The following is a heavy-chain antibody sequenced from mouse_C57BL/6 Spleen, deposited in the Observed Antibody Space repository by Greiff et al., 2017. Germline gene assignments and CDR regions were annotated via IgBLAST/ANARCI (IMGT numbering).Heavy chain of an antibody. D-gene: IGHD1-1*01. CDR2: IRNKANGYTT. CDR3: ARVITTSYWYFDV. Sequence: EVQGVESGGGLVQPGGSLSLSCAASGFTFTDYYMSWVRQPPGKALEWLGFIRNKANGYTTEYSASVKGRFTISRDNSQSILYLQMNALRAEDSATYYCARVITTSYWYFDVWGTGTTVTVSS. CDR1: GFTFTDYY. V-gene: IGHV7-3*01. J-gene: IGHJ1*03.